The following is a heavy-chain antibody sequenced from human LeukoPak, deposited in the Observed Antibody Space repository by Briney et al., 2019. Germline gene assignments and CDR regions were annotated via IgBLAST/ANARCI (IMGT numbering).Heavy chain of an antibody. CDR2: IYYSGST. CDR1: GGSISSYY. CDR3: ARGGGDSSGWSLFDY. D-gene: IGHD6-19*01. Sequence: PSETLSLTCTVSGGSISSYYWSWIRQPPGKGLEWNWYIYYSGSTNYNPSLKSRVTISVDTSKNQFSLKLSSVTAADTAVYYCARGGGDSSGWSLFDYWGQGTLVAVSS. V-gene: IGHV4-59*01. J-gene: IGHJ4*02.